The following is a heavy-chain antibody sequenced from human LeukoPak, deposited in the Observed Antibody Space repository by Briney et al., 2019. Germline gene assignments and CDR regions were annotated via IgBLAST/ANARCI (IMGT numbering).Heavy chain of an antibody. CDR1: GFTFISYT. CDR3: ARERGIRALYFDN. V-gene: IGHV3-30*04. D-gene: IGHD3-16*01. Sequence: PGRSLRLSCAASGFTFISYTMHWVRQAPGKGLEWVALTSSDGDKYLADSVQGRFTISRDNSRNTVYLQLGSLRPDDTAVYYCARERGIRALYFDNWGQGTLVTVSS. CDR2: TSSDGDK. J-gene: IGHJ4*02.